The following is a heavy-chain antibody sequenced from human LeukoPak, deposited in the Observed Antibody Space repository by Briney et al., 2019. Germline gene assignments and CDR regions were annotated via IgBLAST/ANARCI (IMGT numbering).Heavy chain of an antibody. CDR3: ATGHRDYDFWSGYYTDWFDP. V-gene: IGHV3-7*01. Sequence: GGSLRLSCAASGFTFSSYWMSWVRQAPGKGLEWVANIKQHGSEKYYVDSVKGRFTISRDNAKNSLYLQMNSLRAEDTAVYYCATGHRDYDFWSGYYTDWFDPWGQGTLVTVSS. CDR2: IKQHGSEK. CDR1: GFTFSSYW. D-gene: IGHD3-3*01. J-gene: IGHJ5*02.